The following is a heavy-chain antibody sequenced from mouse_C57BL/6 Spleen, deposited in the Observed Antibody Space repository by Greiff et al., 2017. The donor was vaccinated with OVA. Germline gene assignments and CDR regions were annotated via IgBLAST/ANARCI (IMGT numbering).Heavy chain of an antibody. CDR2: IYPGSGST. J-gene: IGHJ4*01. CDR1: GYTFTSYW. V-gene: IGHV1-55*01. D-gene: IGHD2-4*01. Sequence: VQLQQPGAELVKPGASVKMSCKASGYTFTSYWITWVKQRPGQGLEWIGDIYPGSGSTTYNEKFKSKATLTVDTSSSTAYMQLSSLTSEDSAVYYCARFSDSDYGGMDYWGQGTSVTVSS. CDR3: ARFSDSDYGGMDY.